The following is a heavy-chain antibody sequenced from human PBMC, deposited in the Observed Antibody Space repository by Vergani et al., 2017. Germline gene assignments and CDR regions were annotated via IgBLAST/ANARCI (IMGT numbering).Heavy chain of an antibody. V-gene: IGHV3-30*18. CDR2: ISHDGNKK. CDR1: GFSFPGYA. J-gene: IGHJ6*03. CDR3: AKDPRLKEDYYYYYMDV. Sequence: VQLLESGGGLVQPGGSLRLSCEASGFSFPGYAMSWVRQAPGQGLEWVAVISHDGNKKYYVDSVKGRFTISRDNSKNTLYLYMNSLRADDTAVYYCAKDPRLKEDYYYYYMDVWGKGTTVTVSS.